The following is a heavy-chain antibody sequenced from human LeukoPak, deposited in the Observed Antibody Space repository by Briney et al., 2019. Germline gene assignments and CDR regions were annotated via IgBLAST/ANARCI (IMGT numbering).Heavy chain of an antibody. CDR2: IIPIFGTA. CDR3: ARAYNWNDKFDY. D-gene: IGHD1-20*01. V-gene: IGHV1-69*13. Sequence: SVKVSCKASGGTFSSYAISWVRQAPGQGLEWMGGIIPIFGTANYAQKFQGRVTITADESTSTAYMELSSLRSEDTAVYYCARAYNWNDKFDYWGQGTLVTVSS. CDR1: GGTFSSYA. J-gene: IGHJ4*02.